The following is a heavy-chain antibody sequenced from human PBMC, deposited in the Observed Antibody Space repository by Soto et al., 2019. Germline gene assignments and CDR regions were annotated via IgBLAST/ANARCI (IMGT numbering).Heavy chain of an antibody. CDR1: GFTFSSYG. CDR3: ARDRYGGKPLESYYYSGLDV. CDR2: IWYDGSNK. Sequence: QVQLVESGGGVVQPGRSLRLSCAASGFTFSSYGMHWVRQAPGKGLEWVAIIWYDGSNKYYADSVKGRFTISRDNSKNTLYLQMNSLRVEDTAVYYCARDRYGGKPLESYYYSGLDVWGQGTTVTVSS. V-gene: IGHV3-33*01. J-gene: IGHJ6*02. D-gene: IGHD2-15*01.